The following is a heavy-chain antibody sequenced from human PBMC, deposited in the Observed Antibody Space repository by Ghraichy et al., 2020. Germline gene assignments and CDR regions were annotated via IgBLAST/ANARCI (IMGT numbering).Heavy chain of an antibody. V-gene: IGHV1-2*06. CDR2: INPNSGGT. CDR3: ARDAMVQGVWGYYYYYYYMDV. J-gene: IGHJ6*03. D-gene: IGHD3-10*01. Sequence: ASVKVSCKASGYTFTGYYMHWVRQAPGQGLEWMGRINPNSGGTNYAQKFQGRVTMTRDTSISTAYMELSRLRSDDTAVYYCARDAMVQGVWGYYYYYYYMDVWGKGTTVTVSS. CDR1: GYTFTGYY.